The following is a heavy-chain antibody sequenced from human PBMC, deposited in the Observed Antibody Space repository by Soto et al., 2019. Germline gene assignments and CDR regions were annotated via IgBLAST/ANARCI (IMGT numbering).Heavy chain of an antibody. CDR1: GFTFSSYS. D-gene: IGHD4-4*01. CDR3: ARDLWSVTTNWFDP. J-gene: IGHJ5*02. V-gene: IGHV3-48*04. CDR2: ISSSGSTI. Sequence: PGGSLRLSCAASGFTFSSYSMSWIRQAPGKGLGWVSYISSSGSTIYYADSVKGRFTISRDNAKNSLYLQMNSLRAEDTAVYYCARDLWSVTTNWFDPWGQGTLVTVSS.